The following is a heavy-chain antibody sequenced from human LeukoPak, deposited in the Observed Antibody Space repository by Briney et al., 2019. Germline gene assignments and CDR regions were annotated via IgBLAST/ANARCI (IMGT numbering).Heavy chain of an antibody. CDR1: GFTFSTYV. CDR2: ISSNGDNT. V-gene: IGHV3-64D*06. CDR3: VRGTGY. J-gene: IGHJ4*02. Sequence: QPGGSLRLSCSVSGFTFSTYVMHWLPQPPGKGLEYVSSISSNGDNTYYADSVNGRFTISRDNSKNTLYLQMSSLRADDTAVYYCVRGTGYWGQGTLVTVSS.